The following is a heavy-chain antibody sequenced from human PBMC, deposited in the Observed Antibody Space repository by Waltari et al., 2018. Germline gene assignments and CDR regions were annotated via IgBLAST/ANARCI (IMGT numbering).Heavy chain of an antibody. V-gene: IGHV4-39*07. J-gene: IGHJ6*03. CDR3: ASRRDGYNSNYMDV. D-gene: IGHD5-12*01. Sequence: QLQLQESGPGLVKPSETLSLTCTVSGGSISSSSYYWGWIRQPPGKGLEWIGSIYYSGSTYDNPSLKSRVTISVDTSKNQFSLKLSSVTAADTAVYYCASRRDGYNSNYMDVWGKGTTVTISS. CDR2: IYYSGST. CDR1: GGSISSSSYY.